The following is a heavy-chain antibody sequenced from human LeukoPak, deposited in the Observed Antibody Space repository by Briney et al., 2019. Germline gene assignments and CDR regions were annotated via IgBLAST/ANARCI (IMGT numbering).Heavy chain of an antibody. J-gene: IGHJ5*02. CDR2: INPDGTKT. Sequence: GGSLRLSCAASGFTFTRFWLTWVRQSPGKGLEWVANINPDGTKTTYVDSVEGRFAISRDNAKNSVFLLMTSLRAEDTAMYYCATAPASVDSSWGQGALVAVSS. V-gene: IGHV3-7*01. D-gene: IGHD3-3*01. CDR1: GFTFTRFW. CDR3: ATAPASVDSS.